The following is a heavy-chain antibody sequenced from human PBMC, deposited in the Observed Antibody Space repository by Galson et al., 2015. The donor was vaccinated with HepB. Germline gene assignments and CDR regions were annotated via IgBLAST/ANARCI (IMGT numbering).Heavy chain of an antibody. Sequence: SVKVSCKASGYTFTSYGISWVRQAPGQGLEWMGWISAYNGNTNYAQKLQGRVTMTTDTSTSTAYMELRSLRSDDTAVYYCARAVWAAATYYYMDVWGKGTTVTVSS. CDR1: GYTFTSYG. CDR2: ISAYNGNT. V-gene: IGHV1-18*01. D-gene: IGHD6-13*01. J-gene: IGHJ6*03. CDR3: ARAVWAAATYYYMDV.